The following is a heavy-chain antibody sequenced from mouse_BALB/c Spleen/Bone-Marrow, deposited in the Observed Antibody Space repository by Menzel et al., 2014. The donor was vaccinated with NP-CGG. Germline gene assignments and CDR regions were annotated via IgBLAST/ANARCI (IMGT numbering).Heavy chain of an antibody. Sequence: QVTLKECGAELARPGASVKLSCKASGYTFTSYWMQWVKQRPGQGLEWIGAIYPGDGDTRYTQKFKGKATLTADKSSSTAYMQLSSLASEDSAVYYCARSEATMILAYWGQGTLVTVSA. J-gene: IGHJ3*01. CDR1: GYTFTSYW. CDR3: ARSEATMILAY. CDR2: IYPGDGDT. D-gene: IGHD2-4*01. V-gene: IGHV1-87*01.